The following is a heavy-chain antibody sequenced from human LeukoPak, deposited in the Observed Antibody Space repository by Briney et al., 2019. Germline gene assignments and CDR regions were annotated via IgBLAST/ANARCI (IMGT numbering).Heavy chain of an antibody. D-gene: IGHD3-16*01. Sequence: GGPLRLSCAASGFPFSDYYVRWPRQAPGKGREWVSYISSSGSTIYYADSVKGRFTISRDNAKNSLYLQMNSLRAEDTAVYYCARVGLGRTYYYGMDVWGQGTTVTVSS. CDR3: ARVGLGRTYYYGMDV. CDR2: ISSSGSTI. CDR1: GFPFSDYY. V-gene: IGHV3-11*01. J-gene: IGHJ6*02.